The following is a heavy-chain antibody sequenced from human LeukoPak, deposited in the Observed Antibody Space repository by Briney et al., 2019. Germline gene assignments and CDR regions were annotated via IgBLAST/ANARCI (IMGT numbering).Heavy chain of an antibody. Sequence: TGGSLRLSCAASGFTFSSYAMSWVRQAPGKGLEWVSAISGSGGSTYYADSVKGRFTISRDNSKNTLYLQMNSLRAEDTAVYYCASAVLLWFGGYPDYWGQGTLVTVSS. J-gene: IGHJ4*02. CDR1: GFTFSSYA. V-gene: IGHV3-23*01. CDR3: ASAVLLWFGGYPDY. CDR2: ISGSGGST. D-gene: IGHD3-10*01.